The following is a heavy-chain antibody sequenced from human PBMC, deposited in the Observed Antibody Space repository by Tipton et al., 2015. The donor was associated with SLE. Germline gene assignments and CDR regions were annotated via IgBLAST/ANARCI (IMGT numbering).Heavy chain of an antibody. CDR2: INQDGSVK. Sequence: GSLRLSCVASGFPFNSYAMSWVRQAPGKGLEWVAKINQDGSVKSYVDSVKGRFSISRDNGRNSLYLQTNSLRAEDTAVYYCARDGLAVAWDYWGQGTLVTVSS. J-gene: IGHJ4*02. CDR3: ARDGLAVAWDY. V-gene: IGHV3-7*01. D-gene: IGHD6-19*01. CDR1: GFPFNSYA.